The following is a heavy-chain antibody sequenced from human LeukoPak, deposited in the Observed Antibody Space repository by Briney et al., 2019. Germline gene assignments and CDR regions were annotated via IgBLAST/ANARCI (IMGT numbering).Heavy chain of an antibody. CDR3: ARDRSIAARPHAFDI. Sequence: GGSLRLSCAASGFTFSTYWMNWFRQTPGKGLEWVAKIKADGGEKDHVASVKGRFTISRDNAKNSLYLQMNSLRVEDTAVYYCARDRSIAARPHAFDIWGQGTMVTVSS. V-gene: IGHV3-7*01. CDR1: GFTFSTYW. CDR2: IKADGGEK. J-gene: IGHJ3*02. D-gene: IGHD6-6*01.